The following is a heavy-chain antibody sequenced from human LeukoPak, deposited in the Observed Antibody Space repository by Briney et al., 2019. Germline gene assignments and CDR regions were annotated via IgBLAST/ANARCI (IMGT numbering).Heavy chain of an antibody. Sequence: PGGSLRPSCEASGFIFSSYTMNWIRQAPGKGLEWVASINSGSTNPYYADSVKGRFTISRDDAKKSLYLQMTSLRVEDTSVYYCARDFLAAGDYWGQGTLVTVSS. V-gene: IGHV3-21*01. CDR3: ARDFLAAGDY. CDR2: INSGSTNP. CDR1: GFIFSSYT. D-gene: IGHD6-13*01. J-gene: IGHJ4*02.